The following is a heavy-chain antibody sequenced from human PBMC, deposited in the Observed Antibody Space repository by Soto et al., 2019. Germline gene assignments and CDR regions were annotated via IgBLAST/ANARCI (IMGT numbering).Heavy chain of an antibody. D-gene: IGHD1-26*01. CDR1: GVTFSRYA. V-gene: IGHV1-69*01. CDR3: ARAIVGPTNTGWLAP. CDR2: IIPLFGTA. J-gene: IGHJ5*02. Sequence: QVQLVQSGAEVKKPGSSVKVSCKASGVTFSRYAISWVRQAPGQGLEWMGGIIPLFGTANYAQKFQARVTITADESTSTADMELSSLRVEDTAVYYCARAIVGPTNTGWLAPWGHGTLVTFST.